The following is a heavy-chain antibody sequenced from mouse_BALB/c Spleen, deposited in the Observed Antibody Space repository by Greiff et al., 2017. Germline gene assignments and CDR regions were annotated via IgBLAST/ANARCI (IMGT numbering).Heavy chain of an antibody. Sequence: EVKLVESGGDLVKPGGSLKLSCAASGFTFSSYGMSWVRQTPDKGLEWVATISSGGSYTYYPDSVKGRFTISRDNAKNTLYLQMSSLKSEDTAMYYCARRYGNYEDYYAMDYWGQGTSVTVSS. J-gene: IGHJ4*01. D-gene: IGHD2-10*02. CDR1: GFTFSSYG. CDR2: ISSGGSYT. V-gene: IGHV5-6*02. CDR3: ARRYGNYEDYYAMDY.